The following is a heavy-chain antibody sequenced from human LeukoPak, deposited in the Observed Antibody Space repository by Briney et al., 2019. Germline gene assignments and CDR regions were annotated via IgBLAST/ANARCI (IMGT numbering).Heavy chain of an antibody. CDR1: GFTFNTYA. V-gene: IGHV3-23*01. CDR2: ISGNGAST. Sequence: PGGSLRLSCAASGFTFNTYAMSWVRQAPGKGLEWVSSISGNGASTFHADSVKGRFRISRDISKNTLYLQINSLRAEDTAIYYCAKGGIERFGMVSDWFDPWGQGALVTVSS. J-gene: IGHJ5*02. CDR3: AKGGIERFGMVSDWFDP. D-gene: IGHD3-3*01.